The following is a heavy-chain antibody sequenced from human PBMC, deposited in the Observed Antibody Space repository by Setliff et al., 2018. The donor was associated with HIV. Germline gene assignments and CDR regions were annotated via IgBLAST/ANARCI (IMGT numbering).Heavy chain of an antibody. CDR3: ARHAFSGSYYLDLVDY. CDR1: GYSFSSSW. J-gene: IGHJ4*02. CDR2: IYPGDSDT. V-gene: IGHV5-51*01. Sequence: PGASLKPSCKASGYSFSSSWTGWVRQMPGRGLEWMGVIYPGDSDTRYNPSFQGQVTISTDKSITTAYLQWSNLKASDTGMYYGARHAFSGSYYLDLVDYWGQGTLVTVSS. D-gene: IGHD1-26*01.